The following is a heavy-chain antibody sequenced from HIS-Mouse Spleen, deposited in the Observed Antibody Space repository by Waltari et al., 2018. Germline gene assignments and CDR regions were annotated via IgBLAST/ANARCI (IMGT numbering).Heavy chain of an antibody. CDR1: GFTFSSYG. J-gene: IGHJ4*02. Sequence: QVQLVESGGGVVQPGRALRLSCAASGFTFSSYGMHWVRQAPGKGRGWVAVISYDGSNKYYADSVKGRFTISRDNSKNTLYLQMNSLRAEDTAVYYCAKDRGSQFNYWGQGTLVTVSS. CDR2: ISYDGSNK. D-gene: IGHD1-26*01. V-gene: IGHV3-30*18. CDR3: AKDRGSQFNY.